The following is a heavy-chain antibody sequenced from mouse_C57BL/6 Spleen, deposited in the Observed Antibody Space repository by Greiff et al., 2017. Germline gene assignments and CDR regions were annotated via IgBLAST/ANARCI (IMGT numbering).Heavy chain of an antibody. CDR2: INPSTGGT. Sequence: VQLQQSGPELVKPGASVNISCKASGYSFTGYYMNWVKQSPEKSLEWIGEINPSTGGTTYNQKFKAKATLTVDKSSSTAYMQLKSLTSEDSAVYYCARWAMDYWGQGTSVTVSS. J-gene: IGHJ4*01. CDR3: ARWAMDY. CDR1: GYSFTGYY. V-gene: IGHV1-42*01.